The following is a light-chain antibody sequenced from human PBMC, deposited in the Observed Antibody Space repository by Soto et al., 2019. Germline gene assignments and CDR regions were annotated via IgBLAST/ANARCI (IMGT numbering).Light chain of an antibody. J-gene: IGKJ1*01. CDR2: DAS. CDR3: HQSYTTPWT. CDR1: QSISTY. V-gene: IGKV1-39*01. Sequence: DIQMTQSPSSLSASVGDRVTITCRASQSISTYLNWYQQKPGKAPKLLIYDASTLQSGVPSRFSGGGSGTDFALTISSLQPEDFAIYYCHQSYTTPWTFGQGTKVDIK.